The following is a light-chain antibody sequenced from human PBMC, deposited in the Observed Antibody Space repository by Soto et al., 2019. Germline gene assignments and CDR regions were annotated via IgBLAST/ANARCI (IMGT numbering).Light chain of an antibody. CDR2: SSN. V-gene: IGLV1-44*01. Sequence: SVLTQPHSASGTPGQRVTISCSGSSSNIGSNSVHWFQQVPGTAPKPLIYSSNQWPSGVPERFSGSKSGTSASLAISGLQSEDEADYYCAAWDDSLNGHVFGAGTKVTVL. CDR1: SSNIGSNS. J-gene: IGLJ1*01. CDR3: AAWDDSLNGHV.